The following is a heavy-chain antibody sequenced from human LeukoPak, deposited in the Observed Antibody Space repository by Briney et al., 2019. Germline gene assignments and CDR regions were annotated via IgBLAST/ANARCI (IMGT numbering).Heavy chain of an antibody. D-gene: IGHD5-24*01. J-gene: IGHJ4*02. CDR2: IYYSGST. V-gene: IGHV4-59*08. Sequence: SETLSLTCTVSGGSISSYYWSWIRQPPGKGLEWIGYIYYSGSTNYNPSLKSRVTISVDTSKNQFSLKLTSVTAADTAVYYCARLRRDGYNYLDYWGQGTLVTVSS. CDR3: ARLRRDGYNYLDY. CDR1: GGSISSYY.